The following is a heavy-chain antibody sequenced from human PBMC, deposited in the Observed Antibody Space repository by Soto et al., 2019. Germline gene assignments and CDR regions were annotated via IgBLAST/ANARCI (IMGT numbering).Heavy chain of an antibody. CDR3: ARGPDLNYYGSGSYYGWFDP. CDR1: GGSFSGYY. CDR2: INHSGST. D-gene: IGHD3-10*01. Sequence: PSETLSLTCAVYGGSFSGYYWSWIRQPPGKGLEWIGEINHSGSTNYNPSLKSRVTISVDTSKNQFSMKLSSVTAADTAVYYCARGPDLNYYGSGSYYGWFDPWGQGTLVTVS. J-gene: IGHJ5*02. V-gene: IGHV4-34*01.